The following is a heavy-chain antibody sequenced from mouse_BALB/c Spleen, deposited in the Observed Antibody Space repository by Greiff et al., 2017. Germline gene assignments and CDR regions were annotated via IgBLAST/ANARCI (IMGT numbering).Heavy chain of an antibody. CDR3: APQPLITYAMDY. CDR2: IDPANGNT. D-gene: IGHD1-1*01. J-gene: IGHJ4*01. V-gene: IGHV14-3*02. CDR1: GFNIKDTY. Sequence: EVQLHQSGAELVKPGASVKLSCTASGFNIKDTYMHWVKQRPEQGLEWIGRIDPANGNTKYDPKFQGKATITADTSSNTAYLQLSSLTSEDTAVYYCAPQPLITYAMDYWGQGTSVTVSS.